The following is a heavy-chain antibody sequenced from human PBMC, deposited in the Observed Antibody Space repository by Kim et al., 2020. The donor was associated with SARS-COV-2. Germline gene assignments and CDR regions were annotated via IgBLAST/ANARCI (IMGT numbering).Heavy chain of an antibody. CDR1: GGTFSSYA. CDR3: ARFREGIAAAGFWFDP. CDR2: IIPIFGTA. J-gene: IGHJ5*02. D-gene: IGHD6-13*01. V-gene: IGHV1-69*13. Sequence: SVKVSCKASGGTFSSYAISWVRQAPGQGLEWMGGIIPIFGTANYAQKFQGRVTITADESTSTAYMELSSLRSEDTAVYYCARFREGIAAAGFWFDPWGQGTLVTVSS.